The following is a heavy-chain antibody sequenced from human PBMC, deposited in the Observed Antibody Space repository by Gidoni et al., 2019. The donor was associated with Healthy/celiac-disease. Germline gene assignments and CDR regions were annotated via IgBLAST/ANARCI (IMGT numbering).Heavy chain of an antibody. V-gene: IGHV3-23*01. J-gene: IGHJ4*02. CDR2: IRGSGGST. CDR1: GFTFSSYA. CDR3: AKDGHYYGSGIPGYFDY. D-gene: IGHD3-10*01. Sequence: EVQLLESGGGLVQPGWSLRLFCAASGFTFSSYAISWVRQAPGKGLAWVSAIRGSGGSTYYADSVKGRFTISRDNSKNTLYLQMNSLRAEDTGVYYCAKDGHYYGSGIPGYFDYWGQGTLVTVSS.